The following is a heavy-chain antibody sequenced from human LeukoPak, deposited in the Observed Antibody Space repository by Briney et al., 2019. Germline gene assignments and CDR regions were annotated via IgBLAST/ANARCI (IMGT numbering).Heavy chain of an antibody. CDR3: ARDQGYGDY. J-gene: IGHJ4*02. V-gene: IGHV3-7*01. CDR1: GFTFSSSD. CDR2: IKQDGSEE. Sequence: GGSLRLSCAASGFTFSSSDMSWVRQAPGEGLEWVANIKQDGSEEYYLESVKGRFTISRDNAKNSLYLQMNSLRAEDTAVYYCARDQGYGDYWGQGTLVTVSS. D-gene: IGHD1-1*01.